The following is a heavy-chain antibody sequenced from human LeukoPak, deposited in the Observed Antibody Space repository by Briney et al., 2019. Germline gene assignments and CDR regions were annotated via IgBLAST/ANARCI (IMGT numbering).Heavy chain of an antibody. J-gene: IGHJ4*02. CDR1: EFTFSDAW. V-gene: IGHV4-59*08. Sequence: GSLRISCAASEFTFSDAWMSWVRQPPGKGLEWIGNIFYRGGTYSPSLKSRVTISVDTSKNQFSLKLSSVTAADTAVYYCARHRGGYWGQGTLVTVSS. D-gene: IGHD2-15*01. CDR2: IFYRGGT. CDR3: ARHRGGY.